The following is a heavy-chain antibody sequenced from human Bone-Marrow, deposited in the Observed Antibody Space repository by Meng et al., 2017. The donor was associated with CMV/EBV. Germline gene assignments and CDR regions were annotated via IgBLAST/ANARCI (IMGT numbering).Heavy chain of an antibody. J-gene: IGHJ4*02. CDR2: MNPNSGNT. D-gene: IGHD3-16*01. V-gene: IGHV1-8*02. CDR1: GYTFTSYG. Sequence: ASVKVSCKASGYTFTSYGISWVRQAPGQGLEWMGWMNPNSGNTGYAQKFQGRVTMTRNTSISTAYMELSSLRSEDTAVYYCARLGPSTWNYWGQGTLVTVSS. CDR3: ARLGPSTWNY.